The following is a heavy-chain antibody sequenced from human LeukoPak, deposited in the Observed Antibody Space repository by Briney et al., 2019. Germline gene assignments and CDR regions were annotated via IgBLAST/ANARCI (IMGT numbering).Heavy chain of an antibody. J-gene: IGHJ6*02. Sequence: GGSLRLSCAPSGFTFSTYWMSWVRQTPGKGLEWVANIKEDGSEKNYVDSVKGRFTIFRDNAKNSLSLQMNSLRADDTAVYYCARDRLAVAGTDTYYYYYYGMDVWGQGTTVTVSS. V-gene: IGHV3-7*03. CDR1: GFTFSTYW. D-gene: IGHD6-19*01. CDR2: IKEDGSEK. CDR3: ARDRLAVAGTDTYYYYYYGMDV.